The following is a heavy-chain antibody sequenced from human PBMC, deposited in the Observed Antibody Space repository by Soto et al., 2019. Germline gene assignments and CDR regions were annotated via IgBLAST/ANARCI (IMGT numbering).Heavy chain of an antibody. CDR2: TYYRSKWDH. D-gene: IGHD6-6*01. Sequence: QVHLQQSGPGLVKPSQTLSLTCAISGDSVSSNSAAWNWIRQSASRGLEWLGRTYYRSKWDHDSEPSVKSRATINPDTSKNPCSLQLNSVSPEDAAVYYCARAKEYTSSSGMDVWGQGTTVTVPS. V-gene: IGHV6-1*01. CDR1: GDSVSSNSAA. CDR3: ARAKEYTSSSGMDV. J-gene: IGHJ6*02.